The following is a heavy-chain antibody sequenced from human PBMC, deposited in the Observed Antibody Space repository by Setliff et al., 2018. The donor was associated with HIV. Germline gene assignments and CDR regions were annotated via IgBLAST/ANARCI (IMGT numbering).Heavy chain of an antibody. CDR1: GYRFTSYW. V-gene: IGHV5-51*01. CDR2: IYPGDSDT. Sequence: GESLKISCHGSGYRFTSYWIAGVRQMPGKGLEWLGIIYPGDSDTRYSPSFQGQVTISVDKSSTTAYLQWSSLKASDTAMYYCARQRAVAGTPRVYWVQGTVVTISS. CDR3: ARQRAVAGTPRVY. J-gene: IGHJ4*02. D-gene: IGHD6-19*01.